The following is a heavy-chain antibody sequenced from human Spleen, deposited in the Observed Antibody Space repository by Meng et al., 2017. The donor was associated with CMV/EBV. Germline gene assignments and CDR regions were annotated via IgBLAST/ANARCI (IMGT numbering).Heavy chain of an antibody. V-gene: IGHV6-1*01. CDR1: GDSVSSNSAA. CDR2: TYYSSKWYN. J-gene: IGHJ4*02. CDR3: AREGHHWGCSSTSCYPRYLDY. D-gene: IGHD2-2*01. Sequence: SETLSLTCAISGDSVSSNSAAWNWIRQSPSRGLEWLGRTYYSSKWYNAYAVSVKRRITINPDTSTNQFSLQLNSVTPEDTAVYYCAREGHHWGCSSTSCYPRYLDYWGQGTLVTVSS.